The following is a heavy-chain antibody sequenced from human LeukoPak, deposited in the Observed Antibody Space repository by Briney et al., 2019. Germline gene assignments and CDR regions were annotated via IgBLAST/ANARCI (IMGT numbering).Heavy chain of an antibody. J-gene: IGHJ4*02. D-gene: IGHD3-22*01. CDR2: IVVGSGNT. V-gene: IGHV1-58*01. CDR3: AADPSYSSGYRYYFDY. CDR1: GFTFISSA. Sequence: SVKVSCKTSGFTFISSAVQWVRQARGQPLGWIGWIVVGSGNTNYAQKFQERVTITRDMSTSTAYMELSSLRSEDTAVYYCAADPSYSSGYRYYFDYWGQGTLVTVSS.